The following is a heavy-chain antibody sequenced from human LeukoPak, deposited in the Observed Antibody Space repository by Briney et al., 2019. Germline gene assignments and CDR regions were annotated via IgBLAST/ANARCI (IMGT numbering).Heavy chain of an antibody. J-gene: IGHJ4*02. Sequence: GGSLRLSRAASGFTFTNYAMSWVRQAPGKGLEWVSAISGSGGSTYYADSVKGRFTISRDNSKNTLYLQMNSLRAEDTAVYYCAKSKYSSSSVGGWGYWGQGTLVTVSS. CDR1: GFTFTNYA. CDR3: AKSKYSSSSVGGWGY. CDR2: ISGSGGST. V-gene: IGHV3-23*01. D-gene: IGHD6-6*01.